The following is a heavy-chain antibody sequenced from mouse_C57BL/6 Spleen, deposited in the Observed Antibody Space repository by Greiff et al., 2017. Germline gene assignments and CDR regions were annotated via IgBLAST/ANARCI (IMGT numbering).Heavy chain of an antibody. V-gene: IGHV1-39*01. CDR2: INPNYGTT. CDR3: ARGAAQAAGDY. D-gene: IGHD3-2*02. J-gene: IGHJ2*01. CDR1: GYSFTDYN. Sequence: VQLQQSGPELVKPGASVKISCKASGYSFTDYNMNWVKQSNGKSLEWIGVINPNYGTTSSNQKFKGKATLTVDQSSSPAYLQLNILTSYDAAVYYCARGAAQAAGDYWGQGTTLTVSS.